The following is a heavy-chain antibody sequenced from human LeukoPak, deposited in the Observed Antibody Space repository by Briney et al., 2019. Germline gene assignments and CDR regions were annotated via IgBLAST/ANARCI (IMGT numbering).Heavy chain of an antibody. V-gene: IGHV4-59*12. D-gene: IGHD6-13*01. J-gene: IGHJ3*02. CDR3: ARDFVQIAADAFDI. CDR2: IYYSGST. Sequence: PSETLSLTCTVSGGSISSYYWSWIRQPPGKGLEWIGYIYYSGSTNYNPSLKSRVTISVDTSKNQFSLRLSSVTAADTAVYYCARDFVQIAADAFDIWGQGTMVTVSS. CDR1: GGSISSYY.